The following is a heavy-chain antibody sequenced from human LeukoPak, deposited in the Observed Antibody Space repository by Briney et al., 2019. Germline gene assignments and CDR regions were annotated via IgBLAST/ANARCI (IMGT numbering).Heavy chain of an antibody. CDR3: ARDPSGSGWSLSD. J-gene: IGHJ4*02. V-gene: IGHV3-33*01. CDR1: GFNLGSDA. D-gene: IGHD6-19*01. CDR2: IWSDGSND. Sequence: GGSLRLSCTASGFNLGSDAMHWVRQAPGKGLEWVAFIWSDGSNDHYADSVKGRFTISRDNSKNTVCLQMNSLRVEDTAVYYCARDPSGSGWSLSDWGQGTPVTVSS.